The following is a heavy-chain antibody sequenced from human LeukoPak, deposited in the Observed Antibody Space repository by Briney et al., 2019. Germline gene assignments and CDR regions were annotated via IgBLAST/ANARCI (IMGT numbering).Heavy chain of an antibody. CDR2: IKSKTDGGTT. CDR3: TVVNYGSGSYPLGY. D-gene: IGHD3-10*01. J-gene: IGHJ4*02. V-gene: IGHV3-15*01. CDR1: GFTFSSYA. Sequence: GGSLRLSCAASGFTFSSYAMSWVRQAPGKGLEWVGRIKSKTDGGTTDYAAPVKGRFTISRDDSKNTLFLQMNSLKAEDTGVYYCTVVNYGSGSYPLGYWGQGTLVTVSS.